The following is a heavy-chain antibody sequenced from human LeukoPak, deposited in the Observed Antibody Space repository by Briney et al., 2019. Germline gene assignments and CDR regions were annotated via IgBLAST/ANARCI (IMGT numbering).Heavy chain of an antibody. Sequence: GGSLRLSCAASGFIFGNYWMTWVRQAPGKGLEWLVHIKEDGSKTDYVDSVRGRFTISRHNAKNSLYLQMSNLRDEDTAVYYCVRDGGFFRFEYWGQGTLVSVSS. V-gene: IGHV3-7*01. D-gene: IGHD3-16*01. J-gene: IGHJ4*02. CDR1: GFIFGNYW. CDR3: VRDGGFFRFEY. CDR2: IKEDGSKT.